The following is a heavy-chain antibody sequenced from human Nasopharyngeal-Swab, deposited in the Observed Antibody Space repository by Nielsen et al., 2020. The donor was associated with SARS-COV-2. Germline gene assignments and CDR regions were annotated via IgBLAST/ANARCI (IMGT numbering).Heavy chain of an antibody. CDR3: ARLDFWSGYFGLDV. J-gene: IGHJ6*02. D-gene: IGHD3-3*01. V-gene: IGHV3-43*01. CDR2: INWDGGDT. Sequence: GESLKISCAASGFTFDAYTMHWVRQAPGKGLEWVSLINWDGGDTSYADSVKGRFTVSRDNTKNSLYLHMNSLRAEDTAVYYCARLDFWSGYFGLDVWGQGTTVTVSS. CDR1: GFTFDAYT.